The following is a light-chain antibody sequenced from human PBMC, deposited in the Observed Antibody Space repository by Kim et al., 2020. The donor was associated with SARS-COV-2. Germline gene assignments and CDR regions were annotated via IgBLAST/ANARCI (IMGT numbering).Light chain of an antibody. CDR2: DTG. Sequence: PGGNVPFTCDSSTGALTSGHFPYWFQQKPGQAPRKLIYDTGYRHSWTPARFSGSLLGGKAALTLSAAQAEDEADYYCLLSYSDSRVFGGGTQLTVL. J-gene: IGLJ2*01. V-gene: IGLV7-46*01. CDR3: LLSYSDSRV. CDR1: TGALTSGHF.